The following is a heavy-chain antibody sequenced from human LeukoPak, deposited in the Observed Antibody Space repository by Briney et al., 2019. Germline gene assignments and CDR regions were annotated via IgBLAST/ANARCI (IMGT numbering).Heavy chain of an antibody. CDR3: IRIRTREHQYGMDV. CDR1: GFTFENYD. D-gene: IGHD1-26*01. Sequence: GGSLRLCCAASGFTFENYDMHWVRQATGKGLDWVSAIDTLGNTYYVDSVKGRFTISRENARNSLYLQMNNLRDGDTAVYYCIRIRTREHQYGMDVWGQGTTVTVSS. J-gene: IGHJ6*02. V-gene: IGHV3-13*01. CDR2: IDTLGNT.